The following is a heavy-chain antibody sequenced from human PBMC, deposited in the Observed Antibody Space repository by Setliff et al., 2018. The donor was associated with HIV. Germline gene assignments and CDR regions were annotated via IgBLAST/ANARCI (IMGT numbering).Heavy chain of an antibody. CDR3: ARHDTEYSSYPIDY. CDR2: IYSTGST. J-gene: IGHJ4*02. Sequence: SETLSLTCTVSGPSINIHYWSWIRQSPGKAFEWIGYIYSTGSTNYNPSLQSRVTISMVASRNQFSLKVTSVTAADTAVYYCARHDTEYSSYPIDYWGQGNLVTVSS. V-gene: IGHV4-59*11. CDR1: GPSINIHY. D-gene: IGHD6-6*01.